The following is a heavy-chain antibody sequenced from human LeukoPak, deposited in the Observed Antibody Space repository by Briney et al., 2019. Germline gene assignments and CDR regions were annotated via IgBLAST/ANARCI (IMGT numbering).Heavy chain of an antibody. CDR1: GGSMRGLY. J-gene: IGHJ4*02. D-gene: IGHD3-10*01. CDR2: IYYSGNT. Sequence: SETLSLTCTVSGGSMRGLYLSWIRQYPGMGLEWIGYIYYSGNTNYNPSLKSRVTISLDTSRSQSSLKLTSVTAADTAVYYCARRPGYYFDYWGQGILVTVSS. V-gene: IGHV4-59*01. CDR3: ARRPGYYFDY.